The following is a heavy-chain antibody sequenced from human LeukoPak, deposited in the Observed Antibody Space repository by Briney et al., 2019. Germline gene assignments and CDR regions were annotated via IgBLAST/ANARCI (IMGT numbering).Heavy chain of an antibody. CDR2: IYYSGST. CDR3: ARSLTDCSGGSCYWYFDL. V-gene: IGHV4-59*01. CDR1: GGSISSYY. Sequence: SETLSLTCTVSGGSISSYYWSWVRQPPGKGLEWIGYIYYSGSTNYNPSLKSRVTISVDTSKNQFSLKLSSMTAADTAVYYCARSLTDCSGGSCYWYFDLWGRGTLVTVSS. D-gene: IGHD2-15*01. J-gene: IGHJ2*01.